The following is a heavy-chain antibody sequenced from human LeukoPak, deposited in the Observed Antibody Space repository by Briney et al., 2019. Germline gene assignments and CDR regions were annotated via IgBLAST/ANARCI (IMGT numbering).Heavy chain of an antibody. CDR3: ARDRFLDGTTVTTFWFDP. CDR2: ISYDGSNK. V-gene: IGHV3-30*01. Sequence: GRSLRLSCAASGFTFSSYAMHWVRQAPGKGLEWVAVISYDGSNKYYADSVKGRFTISRDNSKNTLYLQMNSLRAEDTAVYYCARDRFLDGTTVTTFWFDPWGQGTLVTVSS. J-gene: IGHJ5*02. CDR1: GFTFSSYA. D-gene: IGHD4-17*01.